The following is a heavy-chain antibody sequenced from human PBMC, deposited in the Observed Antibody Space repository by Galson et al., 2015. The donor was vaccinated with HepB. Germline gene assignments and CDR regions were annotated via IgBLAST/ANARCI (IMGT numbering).Heavy chain of an antibody. CDR3: TRWARKRPGATSLDY. CDR1: GYTFTSYG. D-gene: IGHD7-27*01. Sequence: SVKVSCKASGYTFTSYGVSWVRQAPGQGLEWMGWISGYNGVTNYAEKFQGRVTVTTDTSTSTAYMELTRLTADDTAVYYCTRWARKRPGATSLDYWGQGSLVIVSS. V-gene: IGHV1-18*01. CDR2: ISGYNGVT. J-gene: IGHJ4*02.